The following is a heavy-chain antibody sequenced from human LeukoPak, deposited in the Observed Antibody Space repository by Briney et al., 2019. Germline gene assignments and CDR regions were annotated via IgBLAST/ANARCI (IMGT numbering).Heavy chain of an antibody. D-gene: IGHD3-9*01. J-gene: IGHJ4*02. CDR2: IKQDGSEK. CDR1: GFTFSSYW. Sequence: GGSLRLSCAASGFTFSSYWMSWVRQAPGEGLEWVSNIKQDGSEKYYVDSVKGRFTISRDNAKNSLYLQMNSLRAEDTAVYYCARDVRGRYFDWFFDYWGQGTLVTVSS. V-gene: IGHV3-7*03. CDR3: ARDVRGRYFDWFFDY.